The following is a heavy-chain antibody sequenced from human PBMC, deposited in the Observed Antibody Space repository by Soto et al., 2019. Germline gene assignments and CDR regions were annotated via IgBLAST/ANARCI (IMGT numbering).Heavy chain of an antibody. CDR3: ARGARFTIFGVVRMDV. J-gene: IGHJ6*02. D-gene: IGHD3-3*01. CDR1: GYTFTSYG. V-gene: IGHV1-18*01. CDR2: ISAYNGNT. Sequence: GASVKVSCKASGYTFTSYGISWVRQAPGQGLEWMGWISAYNGNTNYAQKLQGRVTMTTDTSTSTAYMELRSLRSGDTAVYYCARGARFTIFGVVRMDVWGQGTTVTVSS.